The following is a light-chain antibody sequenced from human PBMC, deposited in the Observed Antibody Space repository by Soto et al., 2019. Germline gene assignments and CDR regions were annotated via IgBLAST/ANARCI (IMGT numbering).Light chain of an antibody. V-gene: IGLV2-14*01. CDR1: SSDVGGYTY. J-gene: IGLJ1*01. CDR3: NSYTSGSTYV. CDR2: EVS. Sequence: QSVLTQPASVSGSPGQSITISCTGTSSDVGGYTYVSWYQQHPGKAPKLIIYEVSNRPSGVSNRFSGSRSGNTASLTISGLQAEDEAHYYCNSYTSGSTYVSGTGTKVTVL.